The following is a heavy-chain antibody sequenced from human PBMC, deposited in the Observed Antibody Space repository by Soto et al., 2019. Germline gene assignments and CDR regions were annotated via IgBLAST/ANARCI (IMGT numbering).Heavy chain of an antibody. CDR3: AKWTYLDF. CDR1: GFSFASFA. J-gene: IGHJ4*02. D-gene: IGHD5-12*01. Sequence: DVQLSESGGDLVRPGGSLRLSCTTSGFSFASFALTWVRQAPGQGLEWVATIVGSEAKTHYADSVKGRFSISRDTSRNIFYLQMNNLRADDTAIYFCAKWTYLDFWGQGTRVTVSS. V-gene: IGHV3-23*01. CDR2: IVGSEAKT.